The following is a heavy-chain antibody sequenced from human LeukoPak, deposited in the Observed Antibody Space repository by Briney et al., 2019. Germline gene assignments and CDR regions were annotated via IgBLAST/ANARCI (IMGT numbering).Heavy chain of an antibody. Sequence: SETLSLTCAVYGGSFSGYYWSWIRQPPGKGLEWIGEINHSGSTNYNPSLKSRVTISVDTSKNQFSLKLSSVTAADTAVYYCARGWLLLPWGQGALVTVSS. CDR3: ARGWLLLP. V-gene: IGHV4-34*01. D-gene: IGHD3-22*01. CDR1: GGSFSGYY. CDR2: INHSGST. J-gene: IGHJ5*02.